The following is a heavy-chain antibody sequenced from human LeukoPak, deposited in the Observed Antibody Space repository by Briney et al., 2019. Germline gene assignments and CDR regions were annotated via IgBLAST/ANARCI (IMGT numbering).Heavy chain of an antibody. J-gene: IGHJ4*02. CDR1: GFTFSIYA. CDR2: FSYDGSTQ. D-gene: IGHD5-12*01. V-gene: IGHV3-30-3*01. CDR3: AKGRQGGGYDIDY. Sequence: QCGSSQTLFCAHSGFTFSIYAMRCVRQAASIGMYYLALFSYDGSTQRYADSVKGRFTISRDNSKNSLYLQMNSLRTEDTALYYCAKGRQGGGYDIDYWGQGTLVTVSS.